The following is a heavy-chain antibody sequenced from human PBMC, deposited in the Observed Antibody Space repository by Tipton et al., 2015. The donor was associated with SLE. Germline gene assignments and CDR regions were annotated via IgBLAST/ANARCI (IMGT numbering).Heavy chain of an antibody. J-gene: IGHJ5*02. V-gene: IGHV4-30-4*01. CDR1: GGSISSGDYY. CDR2: IYYDGNS. Sequence: TLSLTCTVSGGSISSGDYYWSWIRQPPGKGLEWIGYIYYDGNSHYNPSLKSRLSISVDTSKNQFSLKLSSVTAADTAVYYCARDGGGDYGFDPWGQGTLVTVSP. CDR3: ARDGGGDYGFDP. D-gene: IGHD4-17*01.